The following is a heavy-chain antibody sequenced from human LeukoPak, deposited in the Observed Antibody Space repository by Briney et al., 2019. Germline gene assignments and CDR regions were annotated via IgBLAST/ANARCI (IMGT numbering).Heavy chain of an antibody. J-gene: IGHJ4*02. V-gene: IGHV4-4*07. D-gene: IGHD3-22*01. CDR3: AREEFLHEIDSSGYFVY. CDR1: GGSITGYY. Sequence: SETLSLTCTVSGGSITGYYWNWIRQPAGQGLEWLGRVYSSGVGNYNPTLTSRVTMSVDTSKNQFSLKLTSLTAADTAVYYCAREEFLHEIDSSGYFVYWGQGTLVTVSS. CDR2: VYSSGVG.